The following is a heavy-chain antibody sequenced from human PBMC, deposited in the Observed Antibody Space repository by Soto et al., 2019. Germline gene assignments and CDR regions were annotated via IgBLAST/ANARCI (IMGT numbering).Heavy chain of an antibody. J-gene: IGHJ5*02. CDR2: ISAYNGKT. CDR1: GYTFTSYG. Sequence: QVQLVPSAAEVKKPGASVKVSCKASGYTFTSYGISWVRQAPGQGLECMGWISAYNGKTNYAQKLQGRVTMTTDTYTSTAYMELRSLRSDDTAVYYCARLLGAPNWFDPWGQGTLVTVSS. D-gene: IGHD3-10*01. V-gene: IGHV1-18*01. CDR3: ARLLGAPNWFDP.